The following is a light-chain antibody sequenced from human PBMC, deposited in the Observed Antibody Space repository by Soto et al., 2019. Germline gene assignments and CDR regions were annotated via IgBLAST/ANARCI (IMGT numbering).Light chain of an antibody. V-gene: IGKV3D-20*01. CDR3: QQYGSSPIT. Sequence: IVLTQSPATLSLSPGERATLSCGASPSVSSSYVAWYQHKPGLAPRLLIHDTSSRAIDIPDRLSGSKSGTNFTLTIRRLEPEDVGMYYCQQYGSSPITFGQGTRLDMK. J-gene: IGKJ5*01. CDR1: PSVSSSY. CDR2: DTS.